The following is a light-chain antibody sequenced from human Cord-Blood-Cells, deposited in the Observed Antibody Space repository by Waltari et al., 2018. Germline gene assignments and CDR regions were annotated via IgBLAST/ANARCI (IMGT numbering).Light chain of an antibody. CDR2: DVS. Sequence: QSALTQPASVSGSPGQSITISCTGTSSDVAGYNYVSWYQTHPGKAPKLMIYDVSNRHSGFSNRFSGSKSGNTASLTISGLQAEEEADYYCSSYTSSSTPVVFGGGTKLTVL. J-gene: IGLJ2*01. V-gene: IGLV2-14*01. CDR3: SSYTSSSTPVV. CDR1: SSDVAGYNY.